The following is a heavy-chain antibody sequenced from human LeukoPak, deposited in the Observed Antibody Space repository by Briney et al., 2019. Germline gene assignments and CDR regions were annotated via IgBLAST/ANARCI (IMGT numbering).Heavy chain of an antibody. D-gene: IGHD4-17*01. CDR1: GGSISSGGFS. V-gene: IGHV4-30-2*01. Sequence: PSETLSLTCAVSGGSISSGGFSWSWIRQPPGKGLEWIGYMYHGGSTYYNPSLESRVTISVDRSKNQFSLRPSSVTAADTAVYYCASTNDFGDYVGAWGQGTLVTVSS. J-gene: IGHJ5*02. CDR3: ASTNDFGDYVGA. CDR2: MYHGGST.